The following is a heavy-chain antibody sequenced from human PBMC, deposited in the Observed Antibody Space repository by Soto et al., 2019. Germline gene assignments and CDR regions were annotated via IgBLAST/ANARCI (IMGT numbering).Heavy chain of an antibody. Sequence: EVQLVESGGGFVQPGGSLRLSCVASGFTFSSYEMNWVCQAPGKGLQWVSYIDISGSAIYYADSVKGRFTISRDNAKNSLYLQMNSLRAEDTALYYCARGDASGYWGQGTLVTVSS. D-gene: IGHD2-2*01. J-gene: IGHJ4*02. V-gene: IGHV3-48*03. CDR2: IDISGSAI. CDR3: ARGDASGY. CDR1: GFTFSSYE.